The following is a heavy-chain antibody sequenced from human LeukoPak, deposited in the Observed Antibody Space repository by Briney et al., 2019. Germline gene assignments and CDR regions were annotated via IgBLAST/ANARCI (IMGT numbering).Heavy chain of an antibody. D-gene: IGHD1-1*01. Sequence: SETLSLTCTVSGGSINSYYWSWIRQPPGKGLEWIGYIYYSGSTNYNPSLKSRVTISLDTSKNQFSLKLSSVTAADTAVYYCARVGDWNDLVYWGQGTLVTVSS. CDR3: ARVGDWNDLVY. V-gene: IGHV4-59*01. CDR1: GGSINSYY. J-gene: IGHJ4*02. CDR2: IYYSGST.